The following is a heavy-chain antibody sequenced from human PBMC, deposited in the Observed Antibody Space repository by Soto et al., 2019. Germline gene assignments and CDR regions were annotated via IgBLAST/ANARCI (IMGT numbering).Heavy chain of an antibody. V-gene: IGHV3-30*18. CDR3: AKDQGGECSSTSCYSDWYFDL. CDR2: ISYDGSNK. J-gene: IGHJ2*01. D-gene: IGHD2-2*01. CDR1: GFTFSSYG. Sequence: QVQLVESGGGVGQPGRSLRLSCAASGFTFSSYGMHWVRQAPGKGLEWVAVISYDGSNKYYADSVKGRFTISRDNSKNTLYLQMNSLRAEDTAVYYCAKDQGGECSSTSCYSDWYFDLWGRGTLVTVSS.